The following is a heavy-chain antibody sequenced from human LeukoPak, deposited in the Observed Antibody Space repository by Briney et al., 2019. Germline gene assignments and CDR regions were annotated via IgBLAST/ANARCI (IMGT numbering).Heavy chain of an antibody. Sequence: PSETLSLTCTVSGVSISSGGYYWSWIRQHPGKGLEWIGYIYYSGSTYYNPSLKSRVTISVDTSKIQFSLKLSSVTAADTAVYYCARDQKKWVITTVDYWGQGTLVTVSS. D-gene: IGHD3-22*01. J-gene: IGHJ4*02. CDR1: GVSISSGGYY. CDR2: IYYSGST. CDR3: ARDQKKWVITTVDY. V-gene: IGHV4-31*03.